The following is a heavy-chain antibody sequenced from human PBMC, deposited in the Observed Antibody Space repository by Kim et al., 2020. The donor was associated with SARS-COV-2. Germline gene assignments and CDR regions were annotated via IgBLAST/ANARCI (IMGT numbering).Heavy chain of an antibody. Sequence: SSYIYYADSVKGRFTISRDNAKNSLYLQMNSLRAEDTAVYYCAERAAGGYWGQGTLVTVSS. D-gene: IGHD6-13*01. J-gene: IGHJ4*02. CDR2: SSYI. CDR3: AERAAGGY. V-gene: IGHV3-21*01.